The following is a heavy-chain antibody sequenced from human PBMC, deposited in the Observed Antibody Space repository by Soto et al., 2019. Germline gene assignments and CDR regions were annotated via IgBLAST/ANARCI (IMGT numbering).Heavy chain of an antibody. V-gene: IGHV3-11*06. Sequence: GSLRLSCAASGFTFSDYYMSWIRQAPGKGLEWVSYISSSSSYTNYADSVKGRFTISRDNAKNSLYLQMNSLRAEDTAVYYCARGFGASGYDSGAGYWGQGTLVTVSS. CDR1: GFTFSDYY. CDR2: ISSSSSYT. J-gene: IGHJ4*02. D-gene: IGHD5-12*01. CDR3: ARGFGASGYDSGAGY.